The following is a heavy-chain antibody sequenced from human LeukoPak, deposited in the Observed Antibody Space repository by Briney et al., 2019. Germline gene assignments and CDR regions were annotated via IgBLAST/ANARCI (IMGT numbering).Heavy chain of an antibody. J-gene: IGHJ3*02. CDR3: ASGGYSSGWYGSFDI. CDR1: GASISSSDYY. CDR2: LYSGGLT. Sequence: PSETLSLTCTVSGASISSSDYYWGWIRQPPGKGLEWIGSLYSGGLTYYNPSLKSRVTISVDTSKNQFSLKVTSVTAADTAVYSCASGGYSSGWYGSFDIWGQWIVVTVSS. V-gene: IGHV4-39*01. D-gene: IGHD6-19*01.